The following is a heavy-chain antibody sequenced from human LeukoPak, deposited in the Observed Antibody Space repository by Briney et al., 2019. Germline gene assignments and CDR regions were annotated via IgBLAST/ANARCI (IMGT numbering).Heavy chain of an antibody. D-gene: IGHD4-23*01. V-gene: IGHV1-18*01. Sequence: GASVKVPCKASGYTFTSYGISWVRQAPGQGLEWMGWIGAYNGNTNYAQKLQGRVTMTTDTSTSTAYMELRSLRSDDTAVYYCARSWGHVYGGNLDYWGQGTLVTVSS. CDR1: GYTFTSYG. CDR2: IGAYNGNT. CDR3: ARSWGHVYGGNLDY. J-gene: IGHJ4*02.